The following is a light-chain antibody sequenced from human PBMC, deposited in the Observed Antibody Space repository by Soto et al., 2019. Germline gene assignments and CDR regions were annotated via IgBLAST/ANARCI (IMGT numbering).Light chain of an antibody. Sequence: DIVMTQSPDSLAVSLGERATIKCKSSQSLLYYANKKDYFAWYQQKPGQPPKLLIYWASTRESGVPDWFSGSGSGTDFTLTISSLQAEDAAFYYCHQYYSTPWTFGQGTKVEIK. J-gene: IGKJ1*01. V-gene: IGKV4-1*01. CDR2: WAS. CDR1: QSLLYYANKKDY. CDR3: HQYYSTPWT.